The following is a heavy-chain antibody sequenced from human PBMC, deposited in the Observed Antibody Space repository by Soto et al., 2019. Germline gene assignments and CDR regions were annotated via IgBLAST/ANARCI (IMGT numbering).Heavy chain of an antibody. CDR1: GFTFSSYG. Sequence: QVQLVESGGGVVQPGRSLRLSCAASGFTFSSYGMHWVRQTPGKGLEWVAVIWYDGNNKYYADSVKGRFTISRDNSKNTLYLQMSSLRAEDTAVYYCARGLWGMDVWGQGTTVTVSS. J-gene: IGHJ6*02. CDR3: ARGLWGMDV. D-gene: IGHD2-21*01. CDR2: IWYDGNNK. V-gene: IGHV3-33*01.